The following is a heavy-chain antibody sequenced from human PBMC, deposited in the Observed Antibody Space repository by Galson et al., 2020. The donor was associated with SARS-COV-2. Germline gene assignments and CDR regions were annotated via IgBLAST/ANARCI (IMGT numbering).Heavy chain of an antibody. D-gene: IGHD3-10*01. CDR2: NYYSGST. CDR1: GGSVSSGSYY. J-gene: IGHJ4*02. CDR3: ATRSGFGELSHDY. V-gene: IGHV4-61*01. Sequence: SETLSLTCTVSGGSVSSGSYYWSWIRQPPGKGLEWIGYNYYSGSTNYNPYLKSRVTISVDTSKNQFSLKLSSVTAADTAVYYCATRSGFGELSHDYWGQGTLVTVSS.